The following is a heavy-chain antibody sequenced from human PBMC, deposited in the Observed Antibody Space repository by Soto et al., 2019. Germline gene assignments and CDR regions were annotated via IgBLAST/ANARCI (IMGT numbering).Heavy chain of an antibody. CDR2: VSDDGNNK. CDR1: GFTFRNYA. V-gene: IGHV3-30-3*01. CDR3: ARGAPVAGTPGFNA. Sequence: PGGSLRRSCAASGFTFRNYAIQRFRLAPGKGLEWVALVSDDGNNKYNADSVEGRYTVARVNCRNVLYLEMNSLRPEDPAVYYCARGAPVAGTPGFNAWGKAPLVTV. D-gene: IGHD6-19*01. J-gene: IGHJ5*02.